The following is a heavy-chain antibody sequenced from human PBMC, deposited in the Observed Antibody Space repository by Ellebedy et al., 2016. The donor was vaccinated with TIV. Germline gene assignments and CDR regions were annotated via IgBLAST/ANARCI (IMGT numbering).Heavy chain of an antibody. CDR1: GGSFTTYY. J-gene: IGHJ6*02. CDR2: INHSGST. D-gene: IGHD5-12*01. Sequence: MPSETLSLTCDVSGGSFTTYYWTWVRQPPGKGLEWIGEINHSGSTNYSPSLKSRVTISVDTSKNQFSLRLNSVTAADTADYYCARGEWQRWPPDRFHYAMNVWGQGTTVIVSS. CDR3: ARGEWQRWPPDRFHYAMNV. V-gene: IGHV4-34*01.